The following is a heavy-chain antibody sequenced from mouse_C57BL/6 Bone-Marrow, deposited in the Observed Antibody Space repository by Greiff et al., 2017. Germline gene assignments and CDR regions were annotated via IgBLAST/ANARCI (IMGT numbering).Heavy chain of an antibody. CDR1: GYTFTSYW. J-gene: IGHJ2*01. D-gene: IGHD2-2*01. CDR2: IDPSDSYT. Sequence: QVQLQQPGAELVRPGTSVKLSCKASGYTFTSYWMHWVKQRPGQGLEWIGVIDPSDSYTNYNQKFKGKATLTVDTSSSTAYMQLSSLTSEDSAVYYCARERYGYDGDFDYWGQGTTLTVSS. V-gene: IGHV1-59*01. CDR3: ARERYGYDGDFDY.